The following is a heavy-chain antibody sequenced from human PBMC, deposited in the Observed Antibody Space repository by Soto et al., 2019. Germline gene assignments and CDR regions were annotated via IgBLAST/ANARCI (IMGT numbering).Heavy chain of an antibody. Sequence: GGSLRLSCAASGFTFSSYWMSWVRQAPGKGLEWVANIKQDGSEKYYVDSVKGRFTISRDNAKSSLYLQMNSLRAEDTAVYYCARMEFYYGFWSGYLAYGMDVWGQGTTVTVSS. CDR3: ARMEFYYGFWSGYLAYGMDV. CDR2: IKQDGSEK. V-gene: IGHV3-7*01. D-gene: IGHD3-3*01. J-gene: IGHJ6*02. CDR1: GFTFSSYW.